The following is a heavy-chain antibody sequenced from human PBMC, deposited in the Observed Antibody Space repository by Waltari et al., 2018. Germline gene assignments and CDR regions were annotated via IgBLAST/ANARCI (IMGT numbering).Heavy chain of an antibody. CDR3: ARDYYYDSSGYLYGMDV. J-gene: IGHJ6*02. CDR1: GGSISSSSYY. V-gene: IGHV4-39*07. CDR2: IYYRGST. D-gene: IGHD3-22*01. Sequence: QLQLQESGPGLVKPSETLSLTCTVSGGSISSSSYYWGWIRQPPGKGLEWIGSIYYRGSTYYNPALKSRVTIAVDTSKNQFSLKLSSVTAADTAVYYCARDYYYDSSGYLYGMDVWGQGTTVTVSS.